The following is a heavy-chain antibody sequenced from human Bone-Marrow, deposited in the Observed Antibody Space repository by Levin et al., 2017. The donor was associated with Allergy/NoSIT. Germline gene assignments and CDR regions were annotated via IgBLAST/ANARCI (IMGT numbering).Heavy chain of an antibody. CDR3: ARWPRGTMVRGGDDGMDV. V-gene: IGHV3-11*01. Sequence: GGSLRLSCAASGFTFSDYYMSWIRQAPGKGLEWVSYISSSGSTIYYADSVKGRFTISRDNAKNSLYLQMNSLRAEDTAVYYCARWPRGTMVRGGDDGMDVWGQGTTVTVSS. CDR1: GFTFSDYY. D-gene: IGHD3-10*01. J-gene: IGHJ6*02. CDR2: ISSSGSTI.